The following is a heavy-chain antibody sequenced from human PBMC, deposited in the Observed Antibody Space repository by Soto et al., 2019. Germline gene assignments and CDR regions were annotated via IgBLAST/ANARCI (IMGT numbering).Heavy chain of an antibody. D-gene: IGHD3-10*01. CDR1: GYAITAYY. V-gene: IGHV1-2*02. CDR2: IDPRSGGA. Sequence: QVQLVQSGTEVKKPGASVKVSCKASGYAITAYYIHWVRQAPGQGLEWMGWIDPRSGGAIYAQKFQDRVTMTRDTSISTVYMDLSGLRSDDTALYYCARDDYGLYHYCGQGTLVTVSS. J-gene: IGHJ4*02. CDR3: ARDDYGLYHY.